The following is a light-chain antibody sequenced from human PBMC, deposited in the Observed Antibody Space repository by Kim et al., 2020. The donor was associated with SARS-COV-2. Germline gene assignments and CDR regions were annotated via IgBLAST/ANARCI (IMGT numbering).Light chain of an antibody. CDR2: GAS. V-gene: IGKV1-17*01. CDR3: LQHNSYPIT. Sequence: ATVGGRVTITCRASQDIRNDLGWYQQSPGRAPKLLVYGASSLQSGVPSRFSGSGSGTEFTLPFSSLQPPDFATYFCLQHNSYPITFLQGTRLELK. J-gene: IGKJ5*01. CDR1: QDIRND.